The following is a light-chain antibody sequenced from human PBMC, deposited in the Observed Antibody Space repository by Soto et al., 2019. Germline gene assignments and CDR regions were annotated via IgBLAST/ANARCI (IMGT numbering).Light chain of an antibody. CDR2: ANS. Sequence: VLKHAPSGTGGARGGVSISCSGKSPNIGSNYVHWYQQLPGTAPKPLIYANSNRPSGVPDRFSGSKSGTSASLAITGLQAEDEADYYCQSYDSSLSSHVFGTGTKVTVL. CDR3: QSYDSSLSSHV. J-gene: IGLJ1*01. V-gene: IGLV1-40*01. CDR1: SPNIGSNY.